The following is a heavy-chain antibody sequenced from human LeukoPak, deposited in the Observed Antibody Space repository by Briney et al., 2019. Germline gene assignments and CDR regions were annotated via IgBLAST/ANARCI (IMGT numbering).Heavy chain of an antibody. CDR2: IYHSGTT. CDR1: GGSISSGGYS. CDR3: ARGSFLRAAAGHTYRWFDP. Sequence: PSETLSLTCAVSGGSISSGGYSWNWIRQPPGKGLEWIGYIYHSGTTYYNPSLKSRVTISVDTSKNQFSLKLSSVTAADTAVYYCARGSFLRAAAGHTYRWFDPWGQGTLVTVSS. J-gene: IGHJ5*02. V-gene: IGHV4-30-2*01. D-gene: IGHD6-13*01.